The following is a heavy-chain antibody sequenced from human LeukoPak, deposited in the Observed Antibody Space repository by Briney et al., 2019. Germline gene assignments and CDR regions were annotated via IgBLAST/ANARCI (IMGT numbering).Heavy chain of an antibody. D-gene: IGHD2-2*01. V-gene: IGHV3-23*01. CDR3: AKGTDIVVVPAAQDV. Sequence: GGSLRLSCAASGFTFSSYWMHWVRQAPGKGLEWVSAISGSGGSTYYADSVKGRFTISRDNSKNTLYLQMNSLRAEDTAVYYCAKGTDIVVVPAAQDVWGQGTTVTVSS. CDR1: GFTFSSYW. J-gene: IGHJ6*02. CDR2: ISGSGGST.